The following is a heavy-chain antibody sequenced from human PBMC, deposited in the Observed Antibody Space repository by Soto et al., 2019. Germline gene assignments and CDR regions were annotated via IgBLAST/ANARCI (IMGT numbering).Heavy chain of an antibody. V-gene: IGHV4-59*01. D-gene: IGHD1-26*01. CDR1: GDSISSYY. CDR3: ARACGYIYSAGYFYGMDV. J-gene: IGHJ6*02. CDR2: IYYSGGN. Sequence: QVQLQESGPGLVKPSETLSLTCTISGDSISSYYWSWIRQPPGKGLEWIGYIYYSGGNNYNPSLNSRVTISVDTSKNQFSPRLCSVTAAHTALYYCARACGYIYSAGYFYGMDVWGQGTTVTVSS.